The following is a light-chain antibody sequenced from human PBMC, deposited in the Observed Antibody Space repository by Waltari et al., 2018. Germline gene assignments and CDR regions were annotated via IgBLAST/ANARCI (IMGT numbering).Light chain of an antibody. CDR3: SSYAGSTL. CDR1: SSDVGGYNY. Sequence: QSALTQPRSASGSPGQSVTISCTGTSSDVGGYNYVSWYQPPPGKAPKLIIYDVSTRPSGVPDRFSGSKSGNAASLTVSGLQAEDEADYYCSSYAGSTLFGGGTKLTVL. CDR2: DVS. J-gene: IGLJ2*01. V-gene: IGLV2-8*01.